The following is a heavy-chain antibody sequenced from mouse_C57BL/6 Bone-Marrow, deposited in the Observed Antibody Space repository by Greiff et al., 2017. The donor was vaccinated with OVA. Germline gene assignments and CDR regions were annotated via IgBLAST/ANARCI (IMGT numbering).Heavy chain of an antibody. CDR2: ISDGGSYT. D-gene: IGHD2-1*01. V-gene: IGHV5-4*03. CDR1: GFTFSSYA. J-gene: IGHJ1*03. CDR3: ARVYGNWYFDV. Sequence: DVKLVESGGGLVKPGGSLKLSCAASGFTFSSYAMSWVRQTPEKRLEWVATISDGGSYTYYPDNVKGRFTISRDNAKNNLYLQMSHLKSEDTAMYYCARVYGNWYFDVWGTGTTLTVSS.